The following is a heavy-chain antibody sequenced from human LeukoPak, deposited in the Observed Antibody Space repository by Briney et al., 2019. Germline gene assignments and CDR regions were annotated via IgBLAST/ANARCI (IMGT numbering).Heavy chain of an antibody. J-gene: IGHJ3*02. CDR1: GNSLIYLS. V-gene: IGHV1-24*01. Sequence: ASVKVSCKVSGNSLIYLSMHWVRQAPGKGLEWLGGLDPEGGGLIYAQNFQGRVIMTEDTSTDTAYMELSSLRSEDTAVYYCATEQSSRYRMNRNAFDIWGQGTMVTVSS. D-gene: IGHD6-6*01. CDR2: LDPEGGGL. CDR3: ATEQSSRYRMNRNAFDI.